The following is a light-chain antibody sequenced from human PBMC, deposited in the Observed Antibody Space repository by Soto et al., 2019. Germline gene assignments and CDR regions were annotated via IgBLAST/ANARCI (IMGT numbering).Light chain of an antibody. CDR3: TSYTTSSPYLV. J-gene: IGLJ3*02. Sequence: QSALTQPASVSGSPGQSITISCTGTSSDVGCYNYVSWYQHHPGKAPKLMIYDVTNRPSGVSNRFSGSKSGNTASLTFSGLQAEDEADYYCTSYTTSSPYLVFGGGTKLTVL. V-gene: IGLV2-14*03. CDR2: DVT. CDR1: SSDVGCYNY.